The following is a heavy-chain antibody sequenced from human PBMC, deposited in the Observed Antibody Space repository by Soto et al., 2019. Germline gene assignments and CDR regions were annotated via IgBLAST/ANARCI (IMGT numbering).Heavy chain of an antibody. Sequence: PGGSLRLSCAASGFSFGNYWMHWVRQAPGKGLVWVARINSDGSSTSYADSVKGRFTISRDNAKNTLYLQMNSLRAEETAMYYWKKVIYTVGGDVDSCGQRYMVTVSA. J-gene: IGHJ4*02. V-gene: IGHV3-74*01. D-gene: IGHD2-21*02. CDR2: INSDGSST. CDR1: GFSFGNYW. CDR3: KKVIYTVGGDVDS.